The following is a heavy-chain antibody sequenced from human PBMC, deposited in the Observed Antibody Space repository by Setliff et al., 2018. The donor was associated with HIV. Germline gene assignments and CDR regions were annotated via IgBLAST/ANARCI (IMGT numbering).Heavy chain of an antibody. Sequence: SETLSLTCTVSGDSISSTYWSWIRQPPGKGLEWIGFIYYTGAPDYNPSFKGRVTISLDTSKTQYSLKLSSVTAADTAVYYCARGQPQGGGTYWSAFDVWGQGTMVTV. CDR3: ARGQPQGGGTYWSAFDV. CDR1: GDSISSTY. CDR2: IYYTGAP. D-gene: IGHD1-26*01. V-gene: IGHV4-59*01. J-gene: IGHJ3*01.